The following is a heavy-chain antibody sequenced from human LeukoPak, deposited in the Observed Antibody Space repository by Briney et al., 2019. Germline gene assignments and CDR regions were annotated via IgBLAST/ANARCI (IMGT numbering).Heavy chain of an antibody. CDR3: AKAFAFVGANFFDY. Sequence: GGSLRLSCAASGFTFSIYAMSWVRQAPGKGLEWVSAIGDTTYYADSVEGRFTISRDNSKNTLYLQMNSLRAEDAAIYYCAKAFAFVGANFFDYWGQGALVTVSS. CDR2: IGDTT. V-gene: IGHV3-23*01. J-gene: IGHJ4*02. CDR1: GFTFSIYA. D-gene: IGHD1-26*01.